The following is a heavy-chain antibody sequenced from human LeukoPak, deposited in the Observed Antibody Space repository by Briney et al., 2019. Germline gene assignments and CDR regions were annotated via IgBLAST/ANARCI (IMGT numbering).Heavy chain of an antibody. CDR2: IYYSGST. V-gene: IGHV4-59*08. CDR3: ARHMGLGYTYFYPYFDY. Sequence: PSETLSHTRTVSRGSISSYSWSWIRQPPGKGLEWMGHIYYSGSTNYNLSLKSRVTISVDTSNNQYSLKLSSVTAADTAVYYCARHMGLGYTYFYPYFDYWGQGTLVTVSS. CDR1: RGSISSYS. J-gene: IGHJ4*02. D-gene: IGHD1-1*01.